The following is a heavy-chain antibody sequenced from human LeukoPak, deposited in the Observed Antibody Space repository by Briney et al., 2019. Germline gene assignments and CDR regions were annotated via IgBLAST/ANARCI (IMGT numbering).Heavy chain of an antibody. CDR3: ARGILVVPGNKNWFDP. V-gene: IGHV3-21*01. D-gene: IGHD2-2*01. Sequence: SVKGRFIISRDNARTSLFLQMNSLRAEDTAVYYCARGILVVPGNKNWFDPWGQGTLVTVSS. J-gene: IGHJ5*02.